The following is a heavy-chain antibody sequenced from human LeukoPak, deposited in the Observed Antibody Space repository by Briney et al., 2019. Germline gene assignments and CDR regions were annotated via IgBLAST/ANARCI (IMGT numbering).Heavy chain of an antibody. CDR1: GYTFTSYG. V-gene: IGHV1-18*01. J-gene: IGHJ5*02. D-gene: IGHD5-24*01. CDR3: ATDHSMANTAWWFDP. Sequence: ASVKVSCKASGYTFTSYGISWVRQAPGQGLEWMGWISAYNGNTNYAQKLQGRVTMTTDTSTSTVYMELSSLRSEDTAFYYCATDHSMANTAWWFDPWGQGTLVTVSS. CDR2: ISAYNGNT.